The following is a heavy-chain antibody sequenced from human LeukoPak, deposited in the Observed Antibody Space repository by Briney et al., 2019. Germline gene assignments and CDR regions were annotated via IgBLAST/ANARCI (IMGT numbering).Heavy chain of an antibody. D-gene: IGHD6-19*01. Sequence: GGSLRLSCAASGFTFSSYAMSWVRQAPGKGLEWVSAINGTDGSTYYADSVKGRFTISRDNSKNTLYLQMNSLRAEDTAVYYCAKGGSGWSWFDYWGQGTLVTVSS. CDR3: AKGGSGWSWFDY. CDR1: GFTFSSYA. CDR2: INGTDGST. V-gene: IGHV3-23*01. J-gene: IGHJ4*02.